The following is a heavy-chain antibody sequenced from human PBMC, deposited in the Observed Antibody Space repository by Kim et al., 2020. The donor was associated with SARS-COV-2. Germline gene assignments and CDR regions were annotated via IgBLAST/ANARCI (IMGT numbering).Heavy chain of an antibody. CDR2: IIPIFGTA. CDR3: ASCMLMMYYYYGMDV. J-gene: IGHJ6*02. D-gene: IGHD2-8*01. Sequence: SVKVSCKASGGTFSSYAISWVRQAPGQGLEWMGGIIPIFGTANYAQKFQGRVTITADESTSTAYMELSSLRSEDTAVYYCASCMLMMYYYYGMDVWGQGTTVTVSS. CDR1: GGTFSSYA. V-gene: IGHV1-69*13.